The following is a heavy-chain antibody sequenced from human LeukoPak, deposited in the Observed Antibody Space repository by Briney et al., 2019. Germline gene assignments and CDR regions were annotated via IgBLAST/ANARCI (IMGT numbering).Heavy chain of an antibody. J-gene: IGHJ4*02. CDR2: ISADGSNE. Sequence: GGSLRLSCAASGFSFSNYAMHWVRQAPGKGLKWVAVISADGSNEYYADSVKGRFTISRDNSKNTLYLQMDSLRAADTAVYYCAKCGYSGCHLIDYWGQGTLVTVSS. D-gene: IGHD5-12*01. V-gene: IGHV3-30*04. CDR3: AKCGYSGCHLIDY. CDR1: GFSFSNYA.